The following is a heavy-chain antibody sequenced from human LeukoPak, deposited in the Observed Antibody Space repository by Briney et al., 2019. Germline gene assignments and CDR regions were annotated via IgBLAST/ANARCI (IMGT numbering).Heavy chain of an antibody. CDR1: GFTFSSYA. V-gene: IGHV3-23*01. CDR2: ISGSGGST. Sequence: GGSLRLSCAASGFTFSSYAMSWVRQAPGNGLEWVSAISGSGGSTYYADSVKGRFTISRDNSKNTLYLQMNSLRAEDTAVYYCAKDAAYCGGDCFPYYYGMDVWGQGTTVTVSS. J-gene: IGHJ6*02. CDR3: AKDAAYCGGDCFPYYYGMDV. D-gene: IGHD2-21*02.